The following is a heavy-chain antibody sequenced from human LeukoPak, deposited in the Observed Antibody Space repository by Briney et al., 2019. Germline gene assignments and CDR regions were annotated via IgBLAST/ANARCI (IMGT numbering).Heavy chain of an antibody. CDR3: ARVGYSYGLDY. CDR2: IYYSGKP. CDR1: GGSINSYY. V-gene: IGHV4-59*01. Sequence: SETLSLTCSVSGGSINSYYWSWIRQFPGKGLEWIGYIYYSGKPNYNPSLKSRVTISIDTSKNHFSLNLSSVTAADTAVYYCARVGYSYGLDYWGQGTLVTVSS. D-gene: IGHD5-18*01. J-gene: IGHJ4*02.